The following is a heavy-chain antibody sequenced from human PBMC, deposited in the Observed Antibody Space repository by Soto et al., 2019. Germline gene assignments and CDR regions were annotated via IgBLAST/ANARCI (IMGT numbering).Heavy chain of an antibody. CDR3: ARGHKEPKLYYFDY. V-gene: IGHV3-33*01. Sequence: GGSLRLSCAASGFTFSSYGMHWVRQAPGKGLEWVAVIWYDGSNKYYADSVKGRFTISRDNSKNTLYLQMNSLRAEDTAVYYCARGHKEPKLYYFDYWGQGTLVTVSS. D-gene: IGHD1-1*01. CDR2: IWYDGSNK. J-gene: IGHJ4*02. CDR1: GFTFSSYG.